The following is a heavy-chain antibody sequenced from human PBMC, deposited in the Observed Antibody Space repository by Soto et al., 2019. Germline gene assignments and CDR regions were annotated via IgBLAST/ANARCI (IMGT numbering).Heavy chain of an antibody. CDR2: IYPGDSDT. CDR3: ASPYGDHA. D-gene: IGHD4-17*01. J-gene: IGHJ4*02. CDR1: GYSFSTYW. Sequence: EVQLVQSGAEVKKPGESLKISCKGSGYSFSTYWIGWVRQMPGKGLEWMGVIYPGDSDTRYSPSFQGQVTISVDKSISPAYLQGRGVKASDTAMYYCASPYGDHAGGQGPLVTVPS. V-gene: IGHV5-51*01.